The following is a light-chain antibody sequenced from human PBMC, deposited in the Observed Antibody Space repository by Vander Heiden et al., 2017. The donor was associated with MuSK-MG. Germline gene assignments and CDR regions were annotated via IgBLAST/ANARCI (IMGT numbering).Light chain of an antibody. CDR1: WDIRTY. Sequence: DLQMTQSPSSLSASVGDRVTITCRASWDIRTYLNWYQHKPGKAPRLLIYAASTLQSGVPSRFSGSGSGTDFTLTISRLQREDFATYYCQQSDSTLFTFGHGTKVDVK. CDR3: QQSDSTLFT. V-gene: IGKV1-39*01. J-gene: IGKJ3*01. CDR2: AAS.